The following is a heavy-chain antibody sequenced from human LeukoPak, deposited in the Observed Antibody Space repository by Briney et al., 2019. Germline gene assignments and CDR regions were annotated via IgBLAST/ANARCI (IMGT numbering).Heavy chain of an antibody. Sequence: PSETLSLTCAVHGGSFTDHYWSWIRQPPGKGLEWNGEITNTGTTNNNPSLKSRVAVSVDTSKNQFSLNLTSVAAADTAIYYCAGAVKYTYGNPYWYFDLWGRGTLVTVYS. CDR3: AGAVKYTYGNPYWYFDL. J-gene: IGHJ2*01. V-gene: IGHV4-34*01. CDR1: GGSFTDHY. D-gene: IGHD5-18*01. CDR2: ITNTGTT.